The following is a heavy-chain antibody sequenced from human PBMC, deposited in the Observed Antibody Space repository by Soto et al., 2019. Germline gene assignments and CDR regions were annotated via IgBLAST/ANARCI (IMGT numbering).Heavy chain of an antibody. D-gene: IGHD4-17*01. Sequence: QVQLQESGPGLVKPSETLSLTCTVSGGSISSYYWSWIRQPPGKGLEWIGSIYHSGSTNYSPSLKGRVTMSVDTSKNQFSLKLSSVTAADTAVYYCARSYGDYVFDSWGQGTLVTVSS. CDR1: GGSISSYY. J-gene: IGHJ4*02. CDR2: IYHSGST. V-gene: IGHV4-59*01. CDR3: ARSYGDYVFDS.